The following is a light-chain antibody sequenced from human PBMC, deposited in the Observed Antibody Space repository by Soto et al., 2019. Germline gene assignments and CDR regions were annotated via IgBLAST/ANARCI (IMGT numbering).Light chain of an antibody. J-gene: IGKJ5*01. V-gene: IGKV3-15*01. CDR1: QRVSNN. CDR2: GAS. Sequence: EIVLTQSPGTLSLSPVERATLSCRVSQRVSNNLAWYQQKRGQAPRLLIYGASTRATGIPARFSGSGSGTEFTLIISSLQSEDFAVYYCQQYNNWPLITFGQGTRLEIK. CDR3: QQYNNWPLIT.